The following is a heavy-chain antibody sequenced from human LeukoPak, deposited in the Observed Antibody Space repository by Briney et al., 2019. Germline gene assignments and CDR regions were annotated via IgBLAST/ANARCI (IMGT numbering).Heavy chain of an antibody. Sequence: PGGSLRLSCAASGFTFDDYAMHWVRQAPGKGLEWVSRISWNSGSIGYADSVKGRFTISRDNAKNSLYLQMNSLRAEDTALYYCAQELSYDSSGFDYWGQGTLVTVSP. CDR2: ISWNSGSI. V-gene: IGHV3-9*01. D-gene: IGHD3-22*01. CDR1: GFTFDDYA. CDR3: AQELSYDSSGFDY. J-gene: IGHJ4*02.